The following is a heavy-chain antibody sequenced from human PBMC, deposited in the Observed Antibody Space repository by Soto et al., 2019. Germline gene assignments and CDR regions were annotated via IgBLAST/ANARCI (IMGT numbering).Heavy chain of an antibody. V-gene: IGHV1-69*05. CDR3: ALFGGVIAPYYYYGMDV. CDR2: IIPICGTS. D-gene: IGHD3-16*02. Sequence: SVTVSCRASGGTLSSYAISWVRQAPGQGLEWMGGIIPICGTSNYAQKFEGRVTMTTDTSISTAYMELSSLRSEDTAVYYCALFGGVIAPYYYYGMDVWGQGTTVTVSS. J-gene: IGHJ6*02. CDR1: GGTLSSYA.